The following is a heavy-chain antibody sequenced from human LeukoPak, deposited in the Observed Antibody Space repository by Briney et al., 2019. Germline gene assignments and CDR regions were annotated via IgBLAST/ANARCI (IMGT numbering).Heavy chain of an antibody. CDR2: IYHSGST. D-gene: IGHD3-22*01. CDR1: GYSISSGYY. J-gene: IGHJ4*02. CDR3: ARTGGSGYYYVIDY. Sequence: KPSETLSLTCAVSGYSISSGYYWGWIRQPPGKGLEWIGSIYHSGSTYYNPSLKSRVTISVDTSKNQFSLKLSSVTAADTAVYYCARTGGSGYYYVIDYWGQGTLVTVSS. V-gene: IGHV4-38-2*01.